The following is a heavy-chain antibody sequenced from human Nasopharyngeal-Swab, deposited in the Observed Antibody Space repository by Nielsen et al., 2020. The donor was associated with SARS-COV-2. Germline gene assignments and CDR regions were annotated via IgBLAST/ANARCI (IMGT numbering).Heavy chain of an antibody. CDR2: IIPIFGTA. Sequence: SVKVSCKASGYTFTSYAISWVRQAPGQGLEWMGGIIPIFGTANYAQKFQGRVTITADESTSTAYMELSSLRSEDTAVYYCARGQDDYVWGSYYSGYFDYWGQGTLVTVSS. V-gene: IGHV1-69*13. CDR1: GYTFTSYA. J-gene: IGHJ4*02. D-gene: IGHD3-16*01. CDR3: ARGQDDYVWGSYYSGYFDY.